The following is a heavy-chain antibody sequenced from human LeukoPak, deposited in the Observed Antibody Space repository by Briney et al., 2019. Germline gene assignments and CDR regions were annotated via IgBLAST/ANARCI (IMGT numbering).Heavy chain of an antibody. Sequence: GESLKISCKGSGYSFTTYWIAWVRQMPGKGLECLGLFYPADSETRYSPSFQGQVTFSDDKSINTAYLQWRSLKASDTAIYYCARSPITVAGYFDFWGQGTLVTVSS. D-gene: IGHD6-13*01. V-gene: IGHV5-51*01. CDR1: GYSFTTYW. CDR2: FYPADSET. J-gene: IGHJ4*02. CDR3: ARSPITVAGYFDF.